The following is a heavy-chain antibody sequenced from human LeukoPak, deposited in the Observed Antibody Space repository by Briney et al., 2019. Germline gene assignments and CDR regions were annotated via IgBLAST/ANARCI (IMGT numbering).Heavy chain of an antibody. CDR1: GGSISSSSYY. Sequence: SETLSLTCTVSGGSISSSSYYWGWIRQPPGKGLEWIGSIYYSGSPYYNPSLKSRVYIWSTYYNPSLKSRVTISVDTSKNQFSLKLSSVTAADTAVYYCARESNYGSGTYYYGSGSYSHFDYWGQGTLVTVSS. CDR2: IYYSGSP. D-gene: IGHD3-10*01. CDR3: ARESNYGSGTYYYGSGSYSHFDY. V-gene: IGHV4-39*07. J-gene: IGHJ4*02.